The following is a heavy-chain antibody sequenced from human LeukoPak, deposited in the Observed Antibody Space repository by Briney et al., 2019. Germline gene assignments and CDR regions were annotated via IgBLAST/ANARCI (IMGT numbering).Heavy chain of an antibody. CDR1: GFTFSSHA. Sequence: PGGSLRLSCATSGFTFSSHAMSWVRQAPGKGLEWVSAISGSGGSTYYADSVKGRFTISRDNSKNTLYLQMNSLRAEDTAVYYCAKDHRTMVRGVIMGYWGQGTLVTVPS. J-gene: IGHJ4*02. CDR3: AKDHRTMVRGVIMGY. CDR2: ISGSGGST. V-gene: IGHV3-23*01. D-gene: IGHD3-10*01.